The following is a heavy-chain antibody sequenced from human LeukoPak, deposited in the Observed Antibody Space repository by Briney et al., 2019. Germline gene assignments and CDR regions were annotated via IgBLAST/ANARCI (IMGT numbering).Heavy chain of an antibody. CDR3: AKAVLLWFGDDY. Sequence: PGGSLRLSCAASGFTFSSYEMNWVRQAPGKGLEWVSYISSSGSTIYYADSVKGRFTISRDNAKNSLYLQMNSLRAEDTAVYYCAKAVLLWFGDDYWGQGTLVTVSS. CDR2: ISSSGSTI. CDR1: GFTFSSYE. V-gene: IGHV3-48*03. D-gene: IGHD3-10*01. J-gene: IGHJ4*02.